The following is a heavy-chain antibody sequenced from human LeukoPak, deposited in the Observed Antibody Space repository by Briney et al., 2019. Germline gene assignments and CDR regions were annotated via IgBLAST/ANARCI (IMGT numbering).Heavy chain of an antibody. J-gene: IGHJ5*02. Sequence: SETLSLTCTVSGGSISSGGYYWSWIRQHPGEGLEWIGYIYYSGSTYYNPSLKSRVTISVDTSKNQFSLKLSSVTAADTAVYHCASRSSHSGSYYDPWGQGTLVTVSS. D-gene: IGHD1-26*01. V-gene: IGHV4-31*03. CDR3: ASRSSHSGSYYDP. CDR1: GGSISSGGYY. CDR2: IYYSGST.